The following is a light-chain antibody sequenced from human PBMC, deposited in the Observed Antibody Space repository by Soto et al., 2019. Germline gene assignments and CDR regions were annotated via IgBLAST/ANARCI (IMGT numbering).Light chain of an antibody. CDR1: SSDSGAGYD. CDR3: QSYDTSLTGSYV. CDR2: GNN. J-gene: IGLJ1*01. V-gene: IGLV1-40*01. Sequence: QSVLTQPPSVSGAPGQRVTISCTGSSSDSGAGYDVHWYQQLPGTAPKLLIYGNNNRPSGVPDRFSGSKSGTSASLAITGLQAEDEADHYCQSYDTSLTGSYVFGTGTKVTVL.